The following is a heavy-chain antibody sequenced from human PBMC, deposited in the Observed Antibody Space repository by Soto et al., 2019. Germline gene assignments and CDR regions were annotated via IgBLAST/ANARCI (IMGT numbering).Heavy chain of an antibody. CDR1: VFTFSSYA. V-gene: IGHV3-23*01. CDR3: ANKVPAAHYGMDA. D-gene: IGHD2-2*01. Sequence: GGSVRLSCAASVFTFSSYAMSWVRQAPGKGLEWVSAISGSGGSTYYADSVKGRFTISRDNSKNTLYLQMNSLRAEDTAVYYCANKVPAAHYGMDAWGQGTTVTGSS. CDR2: ISGSGGST. J-gene: IGHJ6*02.